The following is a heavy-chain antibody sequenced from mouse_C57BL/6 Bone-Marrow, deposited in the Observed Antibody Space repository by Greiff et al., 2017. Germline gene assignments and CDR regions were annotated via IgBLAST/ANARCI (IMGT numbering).Heavy chain of an antibody. CDR2: ISSGGSYP. Sequence: EVKLVESGGDLVKPGGSLKLTCAASGFTFSSYGLSWVRQTPDKRLEWVATISSGGSYPYYPDSVKGRFTSSRDNAKNTLYLQVSSLKSEDTARYYCARLGRSLFAYWGQGTLVTVSA. J-gene: IGHJ3*01. CDR3: ARLGRSLFAY. V-gene: IGHV5-6*01. CDR1: GFTFSSYG.